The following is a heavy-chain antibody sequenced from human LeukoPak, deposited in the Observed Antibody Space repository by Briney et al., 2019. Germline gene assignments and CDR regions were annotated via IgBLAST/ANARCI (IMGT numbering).Heavy chain of an antibody. CDR3: ARWAGYCSITNCYSAFDY. Sequence: SVKVSCKASGGTFSDYAISWVRQAPGQGLEWMWGITPIFATPSYAQKFQGRVTITADESTSTAYMELSGLRSEDTAVYYCARWAGYCSITNCYSAFDYWGQGTLVTVSS. V-gene: IGHV1-69*13. D-gene: IGHD2-2*02. CDR2: ITPIFATP. CDR1: GGTFSDYA. J-gene: IGHJ4*02.